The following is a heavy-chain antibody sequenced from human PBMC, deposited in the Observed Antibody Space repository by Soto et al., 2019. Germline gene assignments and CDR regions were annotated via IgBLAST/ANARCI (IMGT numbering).Heavy chain of an antibody. J-gene: IGHJ6*02. CDR2: IYYSGST. CDR3: ARDSQYCSSTSCYDYGMDV. V-gene: IGHV4-31*03. D-gene: IGHD2-2*01. CDR1: GGSISSGGYY. Sequence: SETLSLTCTVSGGSISSGGYYWSWIRQHPGKGLEWIGYIYYSGSTYYNPSLKSRVTISVDTSKNQFSLKLSSVTAADTAVYYCARDSQYCSSTSCYDYGMDVWGQGTTVTVSS.